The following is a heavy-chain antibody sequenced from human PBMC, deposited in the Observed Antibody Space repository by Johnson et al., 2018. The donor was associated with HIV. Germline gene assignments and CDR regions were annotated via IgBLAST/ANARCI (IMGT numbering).Heavy chain of an antibody. V-gene: IGHV3-20*04. CDR3: ARDRIIGGGSPGLHGAFDI. CDR2: LNWNGGST. CDR1: GFTFDDYE. D-gene: IGHD2-15*01. Sequence: VKLVESGGGVVRPGGSLRLSCAASGFTFDDYEMSWVRQAPGKGLEWVSGLNWNGGSTGYADSVKGRFTISSDNAKNSLYLQMNSLRAEDTALYYCARDRIIGGGSPGLHGAFDIWGQGTMVTVSS. J-gene: IGHJ3*02.